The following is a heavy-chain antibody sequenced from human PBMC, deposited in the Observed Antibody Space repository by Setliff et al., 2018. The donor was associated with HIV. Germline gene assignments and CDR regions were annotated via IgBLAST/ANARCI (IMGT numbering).Heavy chain of an antibody. CDR2: INHSGRT. Sequence: SETLSLTCAVYGGSFSDNYWSWIRQSPGKGLGWIGEINHSGRTKYGPSLRSRVSISVDTSKTQFSLKLSSVTAAETAVYYCARVSSTYWYSIFRNYYYHMDVWGKGTTVTVSS. CDR3: ARVSSTYWYSIFRNYYYHMDV. D-gene: IGHD2-8*02. J-gene: IGHJ6*03. CDR1: GGSFSDNY. V-gene: IGHV4-34*01.